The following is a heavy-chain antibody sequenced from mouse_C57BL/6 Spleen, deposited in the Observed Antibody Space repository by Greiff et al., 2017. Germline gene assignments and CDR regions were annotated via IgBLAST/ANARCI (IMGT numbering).Heavy chain of an antibody. V-gene: IGHV1-52*01. Sequence: QVQLQQPGAELVRPGSSVKLSCKASGYTFTSYWMHWVKQRPIQGLEWIGNIDPSDSETHYNQKFKDKATLTVDKSSSTAYMQLSSLTSEDSAVYYCAREETRGYYFDYWGQGTTLTVSS. J-gene: IGHJ2*01. CDR2: IDPSDSET. CDR3: AREETRGYYFDY. CDR1: GYTFTSYW.